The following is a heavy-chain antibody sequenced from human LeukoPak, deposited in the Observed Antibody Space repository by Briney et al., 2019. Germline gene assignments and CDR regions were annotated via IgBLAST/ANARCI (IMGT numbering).Heavy chain of an antibody. D-gene: IGHD6-13*01. V-gene: IGHV1-18*01. CDR2: ISAYNGKG. Sequence: GSLKLSCTASGFTFNHHGFTWVRQAPGQGLEWMGWISAYNGKGASAETLQGRVTMTTDTSTTTIYMQLRGLRPDDTAVYYIMRYGPSSNCPGKASDYWGQGTLVTVSS. CDR1: GFTFNHHG. CDR3: MRYGPSSNCPGKASDY. J-gene: IGHJ4*02.